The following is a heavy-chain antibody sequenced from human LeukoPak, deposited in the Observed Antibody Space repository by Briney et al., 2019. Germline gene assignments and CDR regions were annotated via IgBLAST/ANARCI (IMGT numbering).Heavy chain of an antibody. D-gene: IGHD1-26*01. V-gene: IGHV3-66*01. J-gene: IGHJ4*02. CDR2: IYSGGST. CDR3: ARASIVGATRG. CDR1: GFTVSSNY. Sequence: PGGSLRLSCAASGFTVSSNYMSWVRQAPGKGLEWVSVIYSGGSTYYADSVKGRFTISRDNSKNTLYLQMNSLRAEDTAVYYCARASIVGATRGWGQGTLVTVSS.